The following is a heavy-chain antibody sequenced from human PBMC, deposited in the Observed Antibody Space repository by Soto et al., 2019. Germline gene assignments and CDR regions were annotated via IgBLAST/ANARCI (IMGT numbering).Heavy chain of an antibody. CDR1: GYTFTSYG. J-gene: IGHJ4*02. D-gene: IGHD6-6*01. CDR2: ISAHNGNT. V-gene: IGHV1-18*01. Sequence: QVHLVQSGAEVKKPGASVKVSCKASGYTFTSYGITWVRQAPGQGLEWMGWISAHNGNTDYAQKLQGRVIVTRDTSTSTADMELRRLRSDDTAVYYCARGRDGDYWGQGALVTVSS. CDR3: ARGRDGDY.